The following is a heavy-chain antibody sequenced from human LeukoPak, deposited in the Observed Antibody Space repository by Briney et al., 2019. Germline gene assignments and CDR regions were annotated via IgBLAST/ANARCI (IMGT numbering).Heavy chain of an antibody. J-gene: IGHJ6*03. V-gene: IGHV3-30*04. CDR1: GFTFSSYA. CDR3: ARGARSGSYNYMDV. Sequence: GGSLRLSCAASGFTFSSYAMHWVRQAPGEGLEWVAVISYDGSNKYYADSVKGRFTISRDNSKHTLYLQMNSLRAEDTAVYYCARGARSGSYNYMDVWGKGTTVTVS. CDR2: ISYDGSNK. D-gene: IGHD1-26*01.